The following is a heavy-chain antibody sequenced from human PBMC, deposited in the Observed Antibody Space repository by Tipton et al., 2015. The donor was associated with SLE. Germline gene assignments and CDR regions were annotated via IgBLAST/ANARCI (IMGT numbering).Heavy chain of an antibody. V-gene: IGHV4-34*01. CDR1: GGSFSGYA. J-gene: IGHJ5*02. CDR2: VSHSRST. D-gene: IGHD1-1*01. Sequence: TLSLTCAVSGGSFSGYAWSWVRQPPGKGLEWIGEVSHSRSTNYHPSLKSRVTISLDTSKNQFSLRLSSVTAADTAVYYCARQPGTSMDDNWFDPWGQGTLVTVSS. CDR3: ARQPGTSMDDNWFDP.